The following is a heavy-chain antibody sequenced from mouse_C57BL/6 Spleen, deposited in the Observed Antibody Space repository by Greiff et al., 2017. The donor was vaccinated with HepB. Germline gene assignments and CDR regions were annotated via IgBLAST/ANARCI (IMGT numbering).Heavy chain of an antibody. CDR3: VRGANWEGFAY. CDR1: GFSFNTYA. J-gene: IGHJ3*01. D-gene: IGHD4-1*01. V-gene: IGHV10-1*01. Sequence: EVHLVESGGGLVQPKGSLKLSCAASGFSFNTYAMNWVRQAPGKGLEWVARIRSKSNNYATYYADSVKDRFTISRDDSESMLYLQMNNLKTEDTAMYYCVRGANWEGFAYWGQGTLVTVSA. CDR2: IRSKSNNYAT.